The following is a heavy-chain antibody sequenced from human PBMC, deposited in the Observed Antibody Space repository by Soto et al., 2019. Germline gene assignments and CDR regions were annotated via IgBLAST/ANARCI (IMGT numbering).Heavy chain of an antibody. CDR3: ARVPNSSSLPGWFDP. J-gene: IGHJ5*02. CDR2: IWYDGSNK. Sequence: QVQLVESGGGVVQPGRSLRLSCAASGFTFSSYGMHWVRQAPGKGLEWVAVIWYDGSNKYYADSVTGRFTISRDNSKNTLYLQMNSLRAEDTAVYYCARVPNSSSLPGWFDPWGQGTLVTVSS. V-gene: IGHV3-33*01. CDR1: GFTFSSYG. D-gene: IGHD6-13*01.